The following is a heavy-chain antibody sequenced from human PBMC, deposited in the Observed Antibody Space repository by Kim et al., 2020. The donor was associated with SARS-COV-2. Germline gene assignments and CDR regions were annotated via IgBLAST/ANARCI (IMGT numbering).Heavy chain of an antibody. CDR3: ARDQIVSAFDP. Sequence: SQTLSLTCAISGDSVSSDRTSWSWIRQSPSRGCEWLGRPYYMSRHYYDYATSVKGRITITADTPNNQLSLHLSSLTPEGTAMHYCARDQIVSAFDP. CDR2: PYYMSRHYY. J-gene: IGHJ5*02. D-gene: IGHD2-15*01. CDR1: GDSVSSDRTS. V-gene: IGHV6-1*01.